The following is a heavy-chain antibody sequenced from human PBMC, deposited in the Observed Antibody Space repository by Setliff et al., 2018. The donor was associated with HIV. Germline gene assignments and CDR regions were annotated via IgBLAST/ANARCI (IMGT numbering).Heavy chain of an antibody. Sequence: GGSLRLSCAASGFTFSDYWMTWVRQAPGKGLERLTYINSGSGSYTAYADSVKGRFTIARDNGQNSLYLQMNSLRAEDTAVYYCAKDQGIQLPYNWFDPWGQGTLVTVSS. J-gene: IGHJ5*02. V-gene: IGHV3-11*06. D-gene: IGHD5-18*01. CDR2: INSGSGSYT. CDR1: GFTFSDYW. CDR3: AKDQGIQLPYNWFDP.